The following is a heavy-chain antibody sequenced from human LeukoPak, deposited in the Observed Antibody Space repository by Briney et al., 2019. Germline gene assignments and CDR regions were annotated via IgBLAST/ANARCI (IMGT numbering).Heavy chain of an antibody. Sequence: SVKVSCKASGGTFSSYAISWVRQAPGQGLEWMGGIIPIFGTANYAQKFQGRVTITADKSTSTAYMELSSLRSEDTAVYYCARDFGQSDAFDIWGQGTMVTVSS. CDR2: IIPIFGTA. D-gene: IGHD3/OR15-3a*01. V-gene: IGHV1-69*06. CDR3: ARDFGQSDAFDI. J-gene: IGHJ3*02. CDR1: GGTFSSYA.